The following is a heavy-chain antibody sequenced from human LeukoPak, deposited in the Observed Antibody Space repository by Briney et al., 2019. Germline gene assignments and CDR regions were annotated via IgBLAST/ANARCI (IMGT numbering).Heavy chain of an antibody. Sequence: SETLSLTCSVSGASMTPYYWTWLRQSAGKGLEWLGRVFHTGQHNYNPSLKSRLSMSLDASRNLVSLTLTSVTAADTAIYYCARASGYCSGGRCYGGQWFDPWGQGTLVIVSS. CDR2: VFHTGQH. V-gene: IGHV4-4*07. J-gene: IGHJ5*02. CDR3: ARASGYCSGGRCYGGQWFDP. CDR1: GASMTPYY. D-gene: IGHD2-15*01.